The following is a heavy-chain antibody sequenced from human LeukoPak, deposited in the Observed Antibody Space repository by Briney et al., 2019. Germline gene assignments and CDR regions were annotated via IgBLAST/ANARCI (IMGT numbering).Heavy chain of an antibody. D-gene: IGHD6-13*01. CDR2: IGTAGDT. CDR3: ARGTIAAAGSYYYYMDV. CDR1: GFTFSSYD. V-gene: IGHV3-13*01. J-gene: IGHJ6*03. Sequence: GGSLRLSCAASGFTFSSYDMHWVRQATGKGLEWVSAIGTAGDTYYPGSVKGRFTISRENAKNSLYLQMNSLRAGDTAVYYCARGTIAAAGSYYYYMDVWGKGTTVTVSS.